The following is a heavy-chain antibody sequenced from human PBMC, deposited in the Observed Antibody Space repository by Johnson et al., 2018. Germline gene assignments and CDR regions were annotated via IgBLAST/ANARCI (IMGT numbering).Heavy chain of an antibody. CDR1: GFSFSDYY. D-gene: IGHD3-16*01. J-gene: IGHJ4*02. Sequence: QVQLVESGGGLVKPGGSLRLSCAASGFSFSDYYMSWIRQAPGKELEWISYISSSGSTTNYADSVKGRFTISRDNAKNSLYLQMNSLRAEDTAVYYCGVEPFYDYVWGSLIAFDYWGQGTLVTVSS. V-gene: IGHV3-11*04. CDR3: GVEPFYDYVWGSLIAFDY. CDR2: ISSSGSTT.